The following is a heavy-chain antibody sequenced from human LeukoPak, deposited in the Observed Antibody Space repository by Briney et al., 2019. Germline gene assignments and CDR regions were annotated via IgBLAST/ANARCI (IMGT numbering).Heavy chain of an antibody. CDR1: GFTFSSYA. CDR2: ILYDGSNK. D-gene: IGHD3-16*01. V-gene: IGHV3-30*04. CDR3: AKWQDVIHWGYFDS. J-gene: IGHJ4*02. Sequence: PGGSLRLSCEASGFTFSSYAMHWVRQAPGKGLEWVVLILYDGSNKYYADSVKGRFTISRDNSKNTLYLQMSSLRAEDTAIYYCAKWQDVIHWGYFDSWGQGTLVTVS.